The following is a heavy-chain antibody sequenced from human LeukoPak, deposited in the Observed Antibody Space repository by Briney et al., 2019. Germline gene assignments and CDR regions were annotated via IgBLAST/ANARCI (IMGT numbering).Heavy chain of an antibody. V-gene: IGHV4-30-4*01. Sequence: SETLSLTCTVSGGSISSVDYYWSWIRQSPRKGLEWIGYIYYSGSTDYNPSLKSRLTISIDTSKNQFSLKLSSVTAADTAVYYCASGLYYYGSGNYRSYFDHWGQGTLVTVSS. CDR2: IYYSGST. J-gene: IGHJ4*02. CDR1: GGSISSVDYY. D-gene: IGHD3-10*01. CDR3: ASGLYYYGSGNYRSYFDH.